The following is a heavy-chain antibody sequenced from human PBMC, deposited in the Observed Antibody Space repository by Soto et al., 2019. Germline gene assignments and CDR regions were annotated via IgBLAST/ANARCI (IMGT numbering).Heavy chain of an antibody. CDR2: IYYSGST. V-gene: IGHV4-39*01. J-gene: IGHJ6*03. CDR1: GGSISSSSYY. D-gene: IGHD3-10*01. Sequence: PSETLSLTCTVSGGSISSSSYYWGWIRQPPGKGLEWIGSIYYSGSTYYNPSLKSRVTISVDTSKSQFSLKLSSVTAADTAVYYCARSSSGSYYYYYYMDVWGKGTTVTVSS. CDR3: ARSSSGSYYYYYYMDV.